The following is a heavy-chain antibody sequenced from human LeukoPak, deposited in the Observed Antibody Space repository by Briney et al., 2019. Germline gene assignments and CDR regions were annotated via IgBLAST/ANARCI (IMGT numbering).Heavy chain of an antibody. J-gene: IGHJ5*02. D-gene: IGHD1-26*01. V-gene: IGHV4-59*08. Sequence: PSETLSLTCTVSGDSISAYYWSWIRQPPGKGLEWIGYLHYSGSTNCNPSLKSRVTISVDTSKNQFSPKLTSVTAADTAVYYCARHGGPTRGGWFDPWGQGTLVTVSS. CDR1: GDSISAYY. CDR2: LHYSGST. CDR3: ARHGGPTRGGWFDP.